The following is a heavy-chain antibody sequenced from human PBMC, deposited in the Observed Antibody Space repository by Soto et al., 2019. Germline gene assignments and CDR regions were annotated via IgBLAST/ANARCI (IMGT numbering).Heavy chain of an antibody. D-gene: IGHD4-17*01. J-gene: IGHJ1*01. V-gene: IGHV4-39*01. CDR3: ARHSTLYGGNSAAYFQH. Sequence: QLQLQESGPGLVKPSETLSLTCTVSGGSISSSNYYWGWIRQPPGKGLEWIGSIYYSGTTYYNPSLKSRVTISVDTSKNQFSLKLSSVTAADTAVYYCARHSTLYGGNSAAYFQHWGQGTLVTVSS. CDR1: GGSISSSNYY. CDR2: IYYSGTT.